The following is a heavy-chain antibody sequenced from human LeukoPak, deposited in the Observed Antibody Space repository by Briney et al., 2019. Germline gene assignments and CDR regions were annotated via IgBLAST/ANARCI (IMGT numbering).Heavy chain of an antibody. V-gene: IGHV3-30-3*02. CDR2: ISYDGSNK. CDR1: GFTFSSYA. D-gene: IGHD3-22*01. J-gene: IGHJ4*02. Sequence: GGSLRLSCAASGFTFSSYAMHWVRQAPGKGLEWVAVISYDGSNKYYADSVKGRFTISRDNSKSTLYLQMNSLRAEDTAVYYCAKKGVASSGPSHFDYWGQGTLVTVSS. CDR3: AKKGVASSGPSHFDY.